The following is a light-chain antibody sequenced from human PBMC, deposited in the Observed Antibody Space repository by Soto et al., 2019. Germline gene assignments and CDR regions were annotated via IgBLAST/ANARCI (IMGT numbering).Light chain of an antibody. Sequence: DIQMTQSPSSLSASVGDRVTITCRASQSISSHLNWYQQKPGKVTKLLIYAASSLHSGVPSRFSGRGSGTDFTLTISTLQPEDFATFYCQQTYRTPWTFGQGAKVEI. CDR1: QSISSH. CDR2: AAS. CDR3: QQTYRTPWT. V-gene: IGKV1-39*01. J-gene: IGKJ1*01.